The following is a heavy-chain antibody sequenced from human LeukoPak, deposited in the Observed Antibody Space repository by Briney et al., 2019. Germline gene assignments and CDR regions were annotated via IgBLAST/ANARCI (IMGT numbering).Heavy chain of an antibody. CDR1: GGTFRSYA. J-gene: IGHJ6*03. D-gene: IGHD4-17*01. CDR3: ARGGDYVYYYYSMDV. CDR2: IIPVFGIV. V-gene: IGHV1-69*10. Sequence: GASVKVSCKASGGTFRSYAITWVRQAPGQGLEWMGGIIPVFGIVNYAQKFQGRVTITADTSTSTAYMELSSLRSEDTAIYYCARGGDYVYYYYSMDVWGEGTTVTVSS.